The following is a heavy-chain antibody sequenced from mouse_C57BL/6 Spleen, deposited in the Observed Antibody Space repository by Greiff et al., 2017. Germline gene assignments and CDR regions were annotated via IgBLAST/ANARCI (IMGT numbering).Heavy chain of an antibody. CDR2: ISSGSSTI. CDR1: GFTFSDYG. Sequence: EVMLVESGGGLVKPGGSLKLSCAASGFTFSDYGMHWVRQAPEKGLEWVAYISSGSSTIYYADTVKGRFTISRDNAKNTLFLQMTSLRSEDTAMYYCARFIYYDYDGLDYWGQGTTLTVSS. CDR3: ARFIYYDYDGLDY. J-gene: IGHJ2*01. D-gene: IGHD2-4*01. V-gene: IGHV5-17*01.